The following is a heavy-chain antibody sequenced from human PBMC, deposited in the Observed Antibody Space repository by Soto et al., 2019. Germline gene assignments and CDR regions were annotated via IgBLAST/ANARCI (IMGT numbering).Heavy chain of an antibody. CDR3: AKYQGGKLSFYYFDY. V-gene: IGHV3-23*01. Sequence: GGSLRLSCAASGFTFSSYAISWGRQAPGKGLEWVSAISGSGGSTYYADSVKGRFTISRDNSKNTLYLQMNSLRAEDTAVYYCAKYQGGKLSFYYFDYWGQGTLVTVSS. J-gene: IGHJ4*02. CDR2: ISGSGGST. D-gene: IGHD1-26*01. CDR1: GFTFSSYA.